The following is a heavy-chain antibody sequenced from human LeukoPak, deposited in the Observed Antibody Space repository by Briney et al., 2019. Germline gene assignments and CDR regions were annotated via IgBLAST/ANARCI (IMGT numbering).Heavy chain of an antibody. CDR1: GYTFTSYG. CDR2: ISPFFGKT. D-gene: IGHD2-21*01. V-gene: IGHV1-18*01. J-gene: IGHJ4*02. Sequence: ASVKVSCKASGYTFTSYGISWVRQAPGQGLEWMGGISPFFGKTNYAQKLQGRVTMTPDTSTSTAYMELRSLRSEDTAVYYCARGYCGGDCRTAFDYWGQGTLVTVSS. CDR3: ARGYCGGDCRTAFDY.